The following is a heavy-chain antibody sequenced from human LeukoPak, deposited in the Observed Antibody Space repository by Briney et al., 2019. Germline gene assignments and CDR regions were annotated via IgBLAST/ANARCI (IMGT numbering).Heavy chain of an antibody. Sequence: ASVKVSCKASGYTFTDYYIHWVRQAPGQGLEWMAWINPNSGVTYYAQNFHDRITLTRDTSISTAYMELSRLRSDDTAIYYCARANALYCSSTSCLFDYWGQGTLVTVSS. J-gene: IGHJ4*02. CDR3: ARANALYCSSTSCLFDY. D-gene: IGHD2-2*01. CDR2: INPNSGVT. V-gene: IGHV1-2*02. CDR1: GYTFTDYY.